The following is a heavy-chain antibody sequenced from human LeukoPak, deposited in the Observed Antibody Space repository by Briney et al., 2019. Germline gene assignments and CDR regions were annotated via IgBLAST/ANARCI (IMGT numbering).Heavy chain of an antibody. J-gene: IGHJ4*02. CDR2: IILIFDTA. CDR3: ARERHDYGDFDY. D-gene: IGHD4-17*01. CDR1: GGTFSSYA. V-gene: IGHV1-69*06. Sequence: GASVKVSCKASGGTFSSYAISWVRQAPGQGLEWMGGIILIFDTANYAQKFKGRLTITADKSTSTAYMELSSLRSVDTAVYYCARERHDYGDFDYWGQGTLVTVSS.